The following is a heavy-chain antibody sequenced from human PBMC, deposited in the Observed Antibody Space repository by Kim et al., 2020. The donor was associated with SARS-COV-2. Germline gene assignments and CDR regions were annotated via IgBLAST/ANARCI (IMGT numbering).Heavy chain of an antibody. CDR2: IWYDGSNK. CDR3: AKERGISSSWYLDYFDY. D-gene: IGHD6-13*01. V-gene: IGHV3-33*06. Sequence: GGSLRLSCAASGFTFSSYGMHWVRQAPGKGLEWVAVIWYDGSNKYYADSVKGRFTISRDNSKNTLYLQMNSLRAEDTAVYYCAKERGISSSWYLDYFDYWGQGTLVTVSS. CDR1: GFTFSSYG. J-gene: IGHJ4*02.